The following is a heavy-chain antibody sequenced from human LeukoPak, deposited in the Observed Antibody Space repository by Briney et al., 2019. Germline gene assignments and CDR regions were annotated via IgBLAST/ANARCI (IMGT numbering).Heavy chain of an antibody. V-gene: IGHV5-51*01. J-gene: IGHJ4*02. CDR3: ARSKLSYYYDSSGFHFDY. CDR2: IYPGNSDT. Sequence: GESLKISCKGSGYSFTSYWIGWVRQMPGKGLEWMGIIYPGNSDTRYSPSFQGQVTISADKSISPAYLQWSSLKASDTAMYYCARSKLSYYYDSSGFHFDYWGQGTLVTVSS. D-gene: IGHD3-22*01. CDR1: GYSFTSYW.